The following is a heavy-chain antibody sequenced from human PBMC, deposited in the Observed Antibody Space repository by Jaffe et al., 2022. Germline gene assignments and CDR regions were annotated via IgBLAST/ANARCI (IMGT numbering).Heavy chain of an antibody. V-gene: IGHV4-38-2*01. D-gene: IGHD3-10*01. CDR2: IYHSGST. CDR1: GYSISSGYY. CDR3: ARRTTMVRGVIDY. J-gene: IGHJ4*02. Sequence: QVQLQESGPGLVKASETLSLTCAVSGYSISSGYYWDWIWQPPGKGLEWIGTIYHSGSTYYNPSLKSRVTISADTSKNQFSLKLSSLTAADTAVYFCARRTTMVRGVIDYWGQGTLVTVSS.